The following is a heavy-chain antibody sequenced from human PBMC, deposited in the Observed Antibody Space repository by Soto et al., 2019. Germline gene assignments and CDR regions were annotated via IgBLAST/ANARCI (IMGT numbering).Heavy chain of an antibody. V-gene: IGHV1-18*01. Sequence: VSVKVYWKASGYTFTSYGISWVRKAPGQGLEWMGWISAYNGNTNYAQKLQGRVTMTTDTSTSTAYMELRSLRSDDTAVYYCARASEASYSSSPYYYYGMDVWGQGTTVTVSS. J-gene: IGHJ6*02. D-gene: IGHD6-6*01. CDR3: ARASEASYSSSPYYYYGMDV. CDR2: ISAYNGNT. CDR1: GYTFTSYG.